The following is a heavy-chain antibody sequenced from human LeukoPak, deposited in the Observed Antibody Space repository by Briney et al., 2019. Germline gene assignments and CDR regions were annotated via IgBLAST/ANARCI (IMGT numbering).Heavy chain of an antibody. CDR2: IYYSGST. D-gene: IGHD5-12*01. CDR1: GGSISSGGYY. J-gene: IGHJ4*02. V-gene: IGHV4-31*03. CDR3: ARDRSGYGGIFDY. Sequence: TLSLTCTVSGGSISSGGYYWSWIRQHPGKGLEWIGYIYYSGSTYYNPSLKSRVTISVDTSKNQFSLKLSSVTAADTAVYYCARDRSGYGGIFDYWGQGTLVTVSS.